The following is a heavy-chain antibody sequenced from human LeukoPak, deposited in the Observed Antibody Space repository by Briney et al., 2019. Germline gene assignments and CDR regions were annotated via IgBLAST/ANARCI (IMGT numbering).Heavy chain of an antibody. D-gene: IGHD6-13*01. CDR3: AKDLYSSSWSPFDY. J-gene: IGHJ4*02. Sequence: GGSLRLSCAASGFTFSSYGMHWVRQAPGKGLEWVALIWYDGSSKHYAASVRGRFTISRDNSKNTLYLQMNSLRAEDTAVYYCAKDLYSSSWSPFDYWGQGTLVTVSS. V-gene: IGHV3-30*02. CDR1: GFTFSSYG. CDR2: IWYDGSSK.